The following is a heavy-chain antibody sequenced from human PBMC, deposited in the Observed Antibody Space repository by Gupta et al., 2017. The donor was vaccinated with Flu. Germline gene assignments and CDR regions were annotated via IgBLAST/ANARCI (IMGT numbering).Heavy chain of an antibody. J-gene: IGHJ6*03. CDR1: GFTFLNYW. CDR2: IKQDGSEK. Sequence: DVQLVESGGGLVQPGGSMSLSCAASGFTFLNYWISWVRQAQGKGLEWVANIKQDGSEKYYVDSGKGRFTISRDNAKNSLNLQMNSRRAEDTAVFYCARVRRQYTASMPDYYYYMDVWGKGTTVTVSS. CDR3: ARVRRQYTASMPDYYYYMDV. D-gene: IGHD5-18*01. V-gene: IGHV3-7*01.